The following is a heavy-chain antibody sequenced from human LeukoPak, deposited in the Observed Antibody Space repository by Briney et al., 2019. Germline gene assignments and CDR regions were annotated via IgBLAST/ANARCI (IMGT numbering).Heavy chain of an antibody. Sequence: GGSLRLSCAASGFTFSSYAMTWVRQAPGKGLEWVSTISDGGGSTYYADSVKGRFTLSRDNSKNTLSLQMNSLKAEDTAVYYCAKDRWRSGGSGGRDYWGQGTLVTVSS. CDR2: ISDGGGST. CDR3: AKDRWRSGGSGGRDY. CDR1: GFTFSSYA. D-gene: IGHD2-15*01. J-gene: IGHJ4*02. V-gene: IGHV3-23*01.